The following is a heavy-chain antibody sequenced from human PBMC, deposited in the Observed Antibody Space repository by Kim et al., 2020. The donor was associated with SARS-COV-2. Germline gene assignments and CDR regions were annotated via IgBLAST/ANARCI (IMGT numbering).Heavy chain of an antibody. CDR1: GYTFTSYA. CDR3: ARGAMVRGVIPDY. V-gene: IGHV1-3*01. D-gene: IGHD3-10*01. Sequence: ASVKVSCKASGYTFTSYAMHWVRQAPGQRLEWMGWINAGNGNTKYSQKFQGRVTITRDTSASTAYMELSSLRSEDTAVYYCARGAMVRGVIPDYWGQGTLLTVSS. J-gene: IGHJ4*02. CDR2: INAGNGNT.